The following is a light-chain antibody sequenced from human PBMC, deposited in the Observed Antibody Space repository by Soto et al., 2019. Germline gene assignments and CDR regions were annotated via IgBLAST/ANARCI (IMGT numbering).Light chain of an antibody. CDR1: QSVSSN. Sequence: EIVRRQSPARLTVSSGERADLSCRASQSVSSNLAWYQQKPGQAPSLLIYGASTRATGTPARFSGSESGTEFTVTSCSLQSEDFALYYGRQYIRGRLTFDGGTKVDIK. J-gene: IGKJ4*01. CDR2: GAS. V-gene: IGKV3-15*01. CDR3: RQYIRGRLT.